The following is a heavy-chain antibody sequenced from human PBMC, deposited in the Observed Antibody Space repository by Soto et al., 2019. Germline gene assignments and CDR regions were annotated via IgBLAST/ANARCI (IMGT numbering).Heavy chain of an antibody. CDR2: IKEDGSGK. CDR3: VRVGRLVGY. CDR1: GFTFSSYW. J-gene: IGHJ4*02. Sequence: EVQLVESGGGLVQPGGSLRLSCTASGFTFSSYWMSWVRLAPGKGLGWVANIKEDGSGKYYVDSVKGRFSISRDNARNSLYLQMNSLRVEDTAVYYCVRVGRLVGYWGQGALVTVSS. D-gene: IGHD2-15*01. V-gene: IGHV3-7*03.